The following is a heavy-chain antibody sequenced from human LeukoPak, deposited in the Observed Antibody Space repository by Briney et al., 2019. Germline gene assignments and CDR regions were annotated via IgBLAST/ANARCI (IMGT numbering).Heavy chain of an antibody. J-gene: IGHJ4*02. Sequence: PSETLSLTCTVSGGSISSSSYYWGWIRQPPGKGLEWIGDINHNGGTNYNPSLKSRVTISVDTSKNQFSLKLSSVTAADTAVYYCARCSKYYFDYWGQGTLVTVSS. CDR1: GGSISSSSYY. CDR2: INHNGGT. CDR3: ARCSKYYFDY. V-gene: IGHV4-39*07.